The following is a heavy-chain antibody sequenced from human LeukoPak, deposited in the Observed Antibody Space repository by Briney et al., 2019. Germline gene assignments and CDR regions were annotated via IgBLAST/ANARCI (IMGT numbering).Heavy chain of an antibody. D-gene: IGHD2-15*01. CDR2: TSSSDSGK. Sequence: GGTLRLSCAASGFTFSSYGMSWVRQAPGKGLECVAATSSSDSGKYYADSVRGRFTISRDNSKNTVYLQMNSLRAEDAAVYYCARAPVTSCRGAFCYSSDYWGPGILVTVSS. CDR3: ARAPVTSCRGAFCYSSDY. CDR1: GFTFSSYG. V-gene: IGHV3-23*01. J-gene: IGHJ4*02.